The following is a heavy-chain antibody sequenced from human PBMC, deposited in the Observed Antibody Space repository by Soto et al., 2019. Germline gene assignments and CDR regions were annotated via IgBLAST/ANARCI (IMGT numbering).Heavy chain of an antibody. CDR3: AKDQASGQGSFDS. J-gene: IGHJ4*02. CDR2: ISYDGSNQ. Sequence: GGSLRLSCAASGFTFNIYGMHWVRQAPDKGLEWVALISYDGSNQYYADFVKGRFTISRDNSKNTLFLQMNSLRADDTAVYYCAKDQASGQGSFDSWGQGTLVT. V-gene: IGHV3-30*18. CDR1: GFTFNIYG.